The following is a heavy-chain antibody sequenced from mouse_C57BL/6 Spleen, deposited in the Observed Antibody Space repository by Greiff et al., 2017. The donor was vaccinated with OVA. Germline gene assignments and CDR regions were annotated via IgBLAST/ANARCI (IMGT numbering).Heavy chain of an antibody. D-gene: IGHD1-1*01. CDR2: IDPSDSYT. Sequence: QVQLQQPGAELVKPGASVKLSCKASGYTFTSYWMQWVKQRPGQGLEWIGEIDPSDSYTNYNQKFKGKATLTVDTSSSTAYMQLSSLTSEDSAVYYCTVVPLDWGQGTTLTVSS. V-gene: IGHV1-50*01. CDR3: TVVPLD. J-gene: IGHJ2*01. CDR1: GYTFTSYW.